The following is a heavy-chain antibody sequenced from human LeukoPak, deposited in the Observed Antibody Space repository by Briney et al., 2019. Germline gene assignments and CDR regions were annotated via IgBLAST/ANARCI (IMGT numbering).Heavy chain of an antibody. Sequence: SETLSLTCTVSGGSISSYYWSWIRRPPGKGLEWIGYIYYSGSTNYNPSLKSRVTISVDTSKNQFSLKLSSVTAADTAVYYCARQYTWNYVGYWGQGTLVTVSS. D-gene: IGHD1-20*01. CDR1: GGSISSYY. V-gene: IGHV4-59*12. CDR3: ARQYTWNYVGY. J-gene: IGHJ4*02. CDR2: IYYSGST.